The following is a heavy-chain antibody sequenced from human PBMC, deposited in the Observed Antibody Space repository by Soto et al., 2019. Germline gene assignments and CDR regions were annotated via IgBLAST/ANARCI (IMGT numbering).Heavy chain of an antibody. CDR3: AKDNGVVVAVYYFDY. J-gene: IGHJ4*02. D-gene: IGHD2-15*01. V-gene: IGHV3-23*01. CDR2: ISGSGGST. CDR1: GFTFSSYA. Sequence: GGSLRLSCAASGFTFSSYAMSWVRQAPGKGLEWVSAISGSGGSTYYADSVKGRFTISRDNSKNTLYLQMNSLRAEDTAVYYCAKDNGVVVAVYYFDYWGQGTQVTVSS.